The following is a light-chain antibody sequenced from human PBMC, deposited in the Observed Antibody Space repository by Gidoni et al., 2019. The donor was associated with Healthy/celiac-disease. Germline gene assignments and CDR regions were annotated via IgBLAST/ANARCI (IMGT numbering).Light chain of an antibody. CDR2: RNN. Sequence: SVLTQPPSESGTPVQMVPISCSGSSSNIGSNYVYWYQQLPGTAPKLLIYRNNQRPSGVPDRVSGSKSGTSASLAISGLRSEDEADYYCAAWDDSLSGPLYVFGTGTNVTVL. J-gene: IGLJ1*01. CDR1: SSNIGSNY. CDR3: AAWDDSLSGPLYV. V-gene: IGLV1-47*01.